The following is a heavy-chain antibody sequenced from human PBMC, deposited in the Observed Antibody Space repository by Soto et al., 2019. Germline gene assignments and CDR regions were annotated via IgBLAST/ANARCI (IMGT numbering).Heavy chain of an antibody. CDR2: INHSGST. CDR3: ARGLYPEYSSSSGTGY. J-gene: IGHJ4*02. CDR1: GGSIINSSYY. V-gene: IGHV4-39*07. Sequence: PSETLPLTWTVSGGSIINSSYYLGRNRQPPGKGLEWIGEINHSGSTNYNPSLKSRVTISVDTSKNQFSLKLSSVTAADTAVYYCARGLYPEYSSSSGTGYWGQGTLVTVSS. D-gene: IGHD6-6*01.